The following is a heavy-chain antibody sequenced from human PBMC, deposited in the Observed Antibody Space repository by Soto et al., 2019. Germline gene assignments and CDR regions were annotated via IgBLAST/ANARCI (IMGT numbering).Heavy chain of an antibody. CDR1: GFTFDDYA. CDR2: ISWNSGSI. J-gene: IGHJ4*02. V-gene: IGHV3-9*01. D-gene: IGHD5-12*01. Sequence: EVQLVESGGGLVQPGRSLRLSCAASGFTFDDYAMHWVRQAPGKGLEWVSGISWNSGSIGYAESVKGRFTISRDNAKNYLYLQMNSLRAEDTALYYCEKGGRGYDYFDYWGQGTLVTVSS. CDR3: EKGGRGYDYFDY.